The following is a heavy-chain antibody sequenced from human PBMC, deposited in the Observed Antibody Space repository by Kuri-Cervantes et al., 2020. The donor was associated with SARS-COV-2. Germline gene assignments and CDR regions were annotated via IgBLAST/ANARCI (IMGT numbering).Heavy chain of an antibody. Sequence: LSLTCAVSGFTFNSYAMSWVRQAPGKGLVWVSAISGSGGSTYYADSVKGRFTISRDNSKKTLYLQMNSLGAEDTAVYCCAKDNGSSWPYYFDYWGQGTLVTVSS. V-gene: IGHV3-23*01. J-gene: IGHJ4*02. CDR2: ISGSGGST. CDR1: GFTFNSYA. CDR3: AKDNGSSWPYYFDY. D-gene: IGHD6-13*01.